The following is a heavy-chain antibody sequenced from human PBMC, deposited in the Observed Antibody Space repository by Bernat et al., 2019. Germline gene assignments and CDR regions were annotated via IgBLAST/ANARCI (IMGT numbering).Heavy chain of an antibody. CDR3: ARDTSPLPPSSSWYGPYYYGMDV. V-gene: IGHV3-21*01. J-gene: IGHJ6*02. CDR1: GFTFSSYS. CDR2: ISSSSSYI. D-gene: IGHD6-13*01. Sequence: EVQLVESGGGLVKPGGSLRLSCAASGFTFSSYSMSWVRQAPGKGLEWVSSISSSSSYIYYADSVKGRFTISIDNAKNSLYLQMNSLRAEDTAVYYCARDTSPLPPSSSWYGPYYYGMDVWGQGTTVTVSS.